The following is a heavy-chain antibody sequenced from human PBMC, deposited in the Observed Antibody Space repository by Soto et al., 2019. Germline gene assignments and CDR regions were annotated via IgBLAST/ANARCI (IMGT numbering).Heavy chain of an antibody. CDR2: ISSSGSTI. D-gene: IGHD3-16*02. CDR1: GFTFSSYE. V-gene: IGHV3-48*03. CDR3: ARYVSPSYRLFDY. J-gene: IGHJ4*02. Sequence: PGGSLRLSCAASGFTFSSYEMNWVRQAPGKGPEWVSYISSSGSTIYYADSVKGRFTISRDNAKNSLYLQMNSLRAEDTAVYYCARYVSPSYRLFDYWGQGTLVTVSS.